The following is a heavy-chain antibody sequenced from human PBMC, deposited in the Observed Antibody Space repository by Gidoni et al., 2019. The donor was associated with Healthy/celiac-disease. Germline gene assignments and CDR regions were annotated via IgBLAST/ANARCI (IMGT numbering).Heavy chain of an antibody. CDR3: ARDGWMATISHVDYYYYYGMDV. CDR2: ISSSSSTI. Sequence: EVQLVESGGGLVQPGGSLRLSCAASGFTFSSYSMNWVRQAPGKGLEWVSYISSSSSTIYYADSVKGRFTISRDNAKNSLYLQMNSLRDEDTAVYYCARDGWMATISHVDYYYYYGMDVWGQGTTVTVSS. D-gene: IGHD5-12*01. J-gene: IGHJ6*02. V-gene: IGHV3-48*02. CDR1: GFTFSSYS.